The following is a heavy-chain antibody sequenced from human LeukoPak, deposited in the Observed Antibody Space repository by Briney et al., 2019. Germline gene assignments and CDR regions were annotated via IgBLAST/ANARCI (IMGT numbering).Heavy chain of an antibody. J-gene: IGHJ4*02. V-gene: IGHV4-59*01. CDR2: IYYSGST. D-gene: IGHD3-10*01. Sequence: KSSETLSHTCTVSGGSIISYYWSWIRQPPGKGLEWIGYIYYSGSTNYNPSLKSRVTISVDTSKNQFSLKLSSVTAADTAVYYCASARFGLYYFDYWGQGTLVTVSS. CDR3: ASARFGLYYFDY. CDR1: GGSIISYY.